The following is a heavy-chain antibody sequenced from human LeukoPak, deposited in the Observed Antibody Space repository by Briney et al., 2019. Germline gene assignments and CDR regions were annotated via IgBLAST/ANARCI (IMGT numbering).Heavy chain of an antibody. CDR1: RGTFSRYA. CDR2: IIPIFGTA. Sequence: ASVKVSCKASRGTFSRYAISWVRQAPGQGLEWMGGIIPIFGTANYAQKFQGRVTITADESTSTAYMELSSLRSEDTGVYYCARAHDSSGYYYGRASNAFDIWGQGTMVTVSS. J-gene: IGHJ3*02. CDR3: ARAHDSSGYYYGRASNAFDI. D-gene: IGHD3-22*01. V-gene: IGHV1-69*13.